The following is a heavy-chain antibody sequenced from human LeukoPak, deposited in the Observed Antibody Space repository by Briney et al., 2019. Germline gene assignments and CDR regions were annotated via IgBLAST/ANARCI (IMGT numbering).Heavy chain of an antibody. CDR1: GFTFSSYA. V-gene: IGHV3-23*01. Sequence: PGGSLRLSCAASGFTFSSYAMSWVRQAPGKGLEWVSAISGSGGSTYYADSVKGRFTISRDNSKNTLYLQMNSLRAEDTAVYYCAKLKSRGYSYGFPSWFDPWGQGTLVTVSS. D-gene: IGHD5-18*01. CDR3: AKLKSRGYSYGFPSWFDP. CDR2: ISGSGGST. J-gene: IGHJ5*02.